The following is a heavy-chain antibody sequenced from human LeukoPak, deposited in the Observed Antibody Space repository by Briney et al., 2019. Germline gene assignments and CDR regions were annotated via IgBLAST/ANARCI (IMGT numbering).Heavy chain of an antibody. Sequence: GESLKISRKGSGYSFTSYWIGWVRQMPGKGLEWMGIIYPGDSDTRYSPSFQGQVTISADKSISTAYLQWSSLKASDTAMYYCARQAAYYYDSSGYYFGAFDIWGQGTMVTVSS. CDR2: IYPGDSDT. CDR3: ARQAAYYYDSSGYYFGAFDI. J-gene: IGHJ3*02. V-gene: IGHV5-51*01. CDR1: GYSFTSYW. D-gene: IGHD3-22*01.